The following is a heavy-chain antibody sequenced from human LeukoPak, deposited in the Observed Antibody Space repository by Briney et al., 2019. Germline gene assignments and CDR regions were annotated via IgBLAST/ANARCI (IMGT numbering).Heavy chain of an antibody. V-gene: IGHV1-46*01. D-gene: IGHD4-17*01. CDR3: ARAFSYGDYFDY. CDR2: INPSGGST. CDR1: VSAFTSYY. Sequence: GASVKVSCKASVSAFTSYYMHWVRQAPGQGLEWMGIINPSGGSTSYAQKFQGRVTMTRDTSTSTVYMELSSLRSEDTAVYYCARAFSYGDYFDYWGQGTLVTVSS. J-gene: IGHJ4*02.